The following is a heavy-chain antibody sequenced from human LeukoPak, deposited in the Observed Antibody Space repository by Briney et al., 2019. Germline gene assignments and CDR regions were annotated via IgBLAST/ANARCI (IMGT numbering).Heavy chain of an antibody. Sequence: PGGSLRLACAASGFTLSSYSMNWVRQAPGKGLEWVSSISGNSIYIYYADAVKGRFTISRDNTNNSLYLQMNSLSAEDTGVYFCARGYDFWSGDYPAGWGQRTMVTVSS. V-gene: IGHV3-21*04. CDR2: ISGNSIYI. CDR3: ARGYDFWSGDYPAG. D-gene: IGHD3-3*01. J-gene: IGHJ3*01. CDR1: GFTLSSYS.